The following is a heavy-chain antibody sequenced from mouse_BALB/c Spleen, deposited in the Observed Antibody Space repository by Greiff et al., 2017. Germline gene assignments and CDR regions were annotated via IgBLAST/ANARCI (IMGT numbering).Heavy chain of an antibody. CDR2: IWSGGST. CDR3: ARNNYRYDERNYYAMDY. D-gene: IGHD2-14*01. J-gene: IGHJ4*01. CDR1: GFSLTSYG. Sequence: GQLQQSGPGLVQPSQSLSITCTVSGFSLTSYGVHWVRQSPGKGLEWLGVIWSGGSTDYNAAFISRLSISKDNSKSQVFFKMNSLQANDTAIYYCARNNYRYDERNYYAMDYWGQGTSVTVSS. V-gene: IGHV2-2*02.